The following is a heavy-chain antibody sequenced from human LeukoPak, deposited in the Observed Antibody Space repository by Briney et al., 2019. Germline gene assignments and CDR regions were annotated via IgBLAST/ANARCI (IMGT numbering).Heavy chain of an antibody. CDR2: INPSGGST. D-gene: IGHD2-2*01. CDR3: ARDPRSTSSYYYYMDV. V-gene: IGHV1-46*01. J-gene: IGHJ6*03. CDR1: GYTFTSYY. Sequence: ASVKVSCKASGYTFTSYYMHWARQAPGQGLEWMGIINPSGGSTSYAQKFQGRVTMTRDTSTSTVYMELSSLRSEDTAVYYCARDPRSTSSYYYYMDVWGKGTTVTVSS.